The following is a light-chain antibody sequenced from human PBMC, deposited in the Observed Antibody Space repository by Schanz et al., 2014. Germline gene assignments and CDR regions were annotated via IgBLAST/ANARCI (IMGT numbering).Light chain of an antibody. CDR2: DVS. CDR1: SSDVGGYNY. CDR3: SSYTSSSTLV. J-gene: IGLJ3*02. V-gene: IGLV2-14*01. Sequence: QSVLTQPASVSGSPGQSITISCTGTSSDVGGYNYVSWYQQHPGKAPKPMIYDVSNRPSGVSNRFSGSKSGNTASLTISGLQAEDEADYYCSSYTSSSTLVFGGGTKLTVL.